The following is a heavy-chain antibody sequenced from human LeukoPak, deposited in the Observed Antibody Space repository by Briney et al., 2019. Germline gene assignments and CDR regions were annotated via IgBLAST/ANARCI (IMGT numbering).Heavy chain of an antibody. CDR3: ARARSGSGWYWFDP. V-gene: IGHV4-39*07. J-gene: IGHJ5*02. Sequence: SETLSLTCSVSGGSISSSSNYYWGWIRQPPGKGLEWIGSIYYSGSTYYNTSLKSRVTISVDTSKNQFSLKLSSVTAADTAVYYCARARSGSGWYWFDPWGQGTLVIVSS. D-gene: IGHD6-19*01. CDR2: IYYSGST. CDR1: GGSISSSSNYY.